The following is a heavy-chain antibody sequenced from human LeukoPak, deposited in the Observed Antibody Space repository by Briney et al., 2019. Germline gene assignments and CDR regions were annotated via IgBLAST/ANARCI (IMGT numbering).Heavy chain of an antibody. CDR1: GGSISSYY. D-gene: IGHD1-26*01. V-gene: IGHV4-59*01. CDR3: ARALALGQLLFDY. Sequence: SETLSLTCTVSGGSISSYYWSWIRQPPGKGLEWIGYIYYSGSTNYNPSLKGRVTISVDTSKNQFSLKLSSVTAADTAVYYCARALALGQLLFDYWGQGTLVTVSS. CDR2: IYYSGST. J-gene: IGHJ4*02.